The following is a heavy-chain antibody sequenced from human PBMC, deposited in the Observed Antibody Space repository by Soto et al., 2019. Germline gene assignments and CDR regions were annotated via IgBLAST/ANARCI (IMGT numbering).Heavy chain of an antibody. V-gene: IGHV3-30-3*01. CDR3: ARFVGYGGDDYYFDY. J-gene: IGHJ4*02. Sequence: QVQLVESEGGVVQPGRSLRLSCAASGFTFSTYAMHWVRQAPGKGLEWVAVISRDGTNKYHADSVKGRFTISRDNSKNTKYLQMNSLRAEDTAMYYCARFVGYGGDDYYFDYWGQGTLVTVSS. CDR2: ISRDGTNK. D-gene: IGHD5-12*01. CDR1: GFTFSTYA.